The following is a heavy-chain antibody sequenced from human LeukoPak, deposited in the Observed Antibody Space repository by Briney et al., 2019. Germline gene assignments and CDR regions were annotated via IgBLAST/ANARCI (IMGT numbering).Heavy chain of an antibody. CDR1: GFTFSSYG. D-gene: IGHD3-16*01. CDR3: AKEGSGGGYFDY. Sequence: GGSLRLSCAASGFTFSSYGMHWVRQAPGKGLEWVAVISYDGSNKYYADSVKGRFTISRDNSKNTPYLQMNSLRAEDTAVYYCAKEGSGGGYFDYWGQGTLVTVSS. CDR2: ISYDGSNK. V-gene: IGHV3-30*18. J-gene: IGHJ4*02.